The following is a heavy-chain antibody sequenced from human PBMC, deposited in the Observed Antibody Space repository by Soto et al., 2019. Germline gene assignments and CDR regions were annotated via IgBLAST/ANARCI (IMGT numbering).Heavy chain of an antibody. CDR3: ARAGIVLVSCARDV. D-gene: IGHD2-8*02. CDR2: IFYNGST. Sequence: FCLRIQPTPGKGLEWIGSIFYNGSTNYNPSLKSRVTISMDTSKNQFSLRLSSVTAADTAVYYCARAGIVLVSCARDVWGQGSTGTV. V-gene: IGHV4-39*07. CDR1: F. J-gene: IGHJ6*01.